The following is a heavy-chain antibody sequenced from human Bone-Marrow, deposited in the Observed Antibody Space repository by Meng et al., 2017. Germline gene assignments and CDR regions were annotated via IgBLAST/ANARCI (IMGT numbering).Heavy chain of an antibody. J-gene: IGHJ4*02. Sequence: QLQLQVSGPGLVKSSESLSRTCTVSGGSISSSFFYWGWVRQPPGKGLEWIGSIYYTGSTYYNPSLKSRVTISIDTSKNQFSLKLSSVTAADTAVYYCARLDDTGIDYWGQGILVTVSS. CDR3: ARLDDTGIDY. V-gene: IGHV4-39*01. D-gene: IGHD5-18*01. CDR1: GGSISSSFFY. CDR2: IYYTGST.